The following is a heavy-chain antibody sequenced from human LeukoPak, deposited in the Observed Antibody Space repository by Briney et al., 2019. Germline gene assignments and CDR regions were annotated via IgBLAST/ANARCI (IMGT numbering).Heavy chain of an antibody. CDR2: IYHSGST. J-gene: IGHJ3*02. D-gene: IGHD3-22*01. Sequence: SETLSLTCTVSGYSISSGYYWGWIRQPPGKGLEWIGSIYHSGSTYYNPSLKSRVTISVDTSKNQFSLKLSSVTAADTAVYYCASRITMRPTISFDIWGQGTMVTVSS. CDR3: ASRITMRPTISFDI. CDR1: GYSISSGYY. V-gene: IGHV4-38-2*02.